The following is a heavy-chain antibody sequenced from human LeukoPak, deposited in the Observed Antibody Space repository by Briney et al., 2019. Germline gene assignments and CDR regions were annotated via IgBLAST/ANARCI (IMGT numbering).Heavy chain of an antibody. V-gene: IGHV4-59*01. D-gene: IGHD3-22*01. CDR1: GASIRSYY. CDR2: INYSGST. Sequence: PSETLSLTCTVSGASIRSYYWNWLRQPPGKGLEWIGYINYSGSTNFSPSLKSRATISMDTSKHHFSLKLSSVTAADTAVYYCARDTRPYDSSGYYFFDFWGQGTLVTVSS. CDR3: ARDTRPYDSSGYYFFDF. J-gene: IGHJ4*02.